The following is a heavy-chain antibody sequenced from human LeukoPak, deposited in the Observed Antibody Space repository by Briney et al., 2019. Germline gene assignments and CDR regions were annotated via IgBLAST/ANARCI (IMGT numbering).Heavy chain of an antibody. J-gene: IGHJ4*02. CDR2: SNPNSGGT. CDR3: ATSFAGVEAAGGGGFDY. V-gene: IGHV1-2*02. D-gene: IGHD6-13*01. CDR1: GYTFTGYY. Sequence: ASVKVSCKASGYTFTGYYMHWVRQAPGQGLEWMGWSNPNSGGTNYAQKFQGRVTMTRDTSISTAYMELSRLRSDDTAVYYCATSFAGVEAAGGGGFDYWGQGTLVTVSS.